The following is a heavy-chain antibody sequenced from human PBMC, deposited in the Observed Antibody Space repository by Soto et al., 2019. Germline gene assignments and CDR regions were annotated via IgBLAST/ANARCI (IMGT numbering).Heavy chain of an antibody. J-gene: IGHJ5*02. D-gene: IGHD3-3*01. CDR1: GYSFNTYW. CDR3: ARHPTLQEARVWSGCDP. CDR2: IDPGTSYS. V-gene: IGHV5-10-1*01. Sequence: GESLKISCQGSGYSFNTYWISWVRQVPGKGLEWMGRIDPGTSYSNYSPSFEGHVTISVDKSKSTAFLQWSSLKASDTAMYYCARHPTLQEARVWSGCDPWGQGTLGTVSA.